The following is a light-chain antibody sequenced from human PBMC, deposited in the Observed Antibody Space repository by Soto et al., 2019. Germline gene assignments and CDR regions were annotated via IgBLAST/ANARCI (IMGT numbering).Light chain of an antibody. CDR1: QSVSSK. CDR3: LQYKNWPYT. V-gene: IGKV3-15*01. Sequence: EMVMTQFPATLSVSPGERATLSCGASQSVSSKLVWYQQKPGQAPRLLFCGASTRANGIPGMFSASGSGTEFTLTISSLQPEDLAVYYCLQYKNWPYTFGQGTKVDIK. CDR2: GAS. J-gene: IGKJ2*01.